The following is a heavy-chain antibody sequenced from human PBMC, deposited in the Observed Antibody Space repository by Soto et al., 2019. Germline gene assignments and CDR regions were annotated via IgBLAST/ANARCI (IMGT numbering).Heavy chain of an antibody. Sequence: SETLSLTCTVSGASISSYYWTWIRQPPGKGLEWIGYIYYSGSTNYNPSLKSRVTISVDTSKNQFSLKLSSVTAADTAVYYCARGGYDFWSGYYIGYWGQGTLVTAPQ. D-gene: IGHD3-3*01. J-gene: IGHJ4*02. CDR2: IYYSGST. CDR1: GASISSYY. CDR3: ARGGYDFWSGYYIGY. V-gene: IGHV4-59*01.